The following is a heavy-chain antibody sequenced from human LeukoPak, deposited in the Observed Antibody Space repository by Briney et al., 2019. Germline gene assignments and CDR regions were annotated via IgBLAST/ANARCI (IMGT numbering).Heavy chain of an antibody. CDR1: GFTFSGYA. J-gene: IGHJ4*02. Sequence: GGSLRLSCAASGFTFSGYAMSWVRQAPGKGLEWVSTIFGSGSNTYYADSVKGRFIISRDNSKNTLYLQMDSLRAEDTAVYYCARNLGAAADYWGQGTLVTVSS. CDR3: ARNLGAAADY. V-gene: IGHV3-23*05. D-gene: IGHD1-26*01. CDR2: IFGSGSNT.